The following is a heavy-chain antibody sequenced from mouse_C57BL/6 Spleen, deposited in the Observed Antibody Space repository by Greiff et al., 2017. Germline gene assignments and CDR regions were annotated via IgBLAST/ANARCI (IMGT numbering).Heavy chain of an antibody. J-gene: IGHJ3*01. CDR1: GYTFTDYE. CDR3: TRDDYDGAWFAY. Sequence: VQLQQPGAELVRPGASVTLSCKASGYTFTDYEMHWVKQTPVHGLEWIGAIDPETGGTAYNQKFKGKAILTADKSSSTAYMELRSLTSEDSAVYYCTRDDYDGAWFAYWGQGTLVTVSA. V-gene: IGHV1-15*01. D-gene: IGHD2-4*01. CDR2: IDPETGGT.